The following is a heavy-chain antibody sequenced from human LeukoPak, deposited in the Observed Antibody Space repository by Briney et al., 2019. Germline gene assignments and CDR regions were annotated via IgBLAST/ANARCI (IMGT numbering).Heavy chain of an antibody. CDR1: GFTLSSYA. CDR3: AKEQTYYYDSSGYY. D-gene: IGHD3-22*01. V-gene: IGHV3-23*01. CDR2: ISGSGGST. Sequence: PGGSLRLSCAASGFTLSSYAMSWVRQAPGKGLEWVSAISGSGGSTYYADSVKGRFTISRDNSKNTLYLQMNSLTAEDTAVYYCAKEQTYYYDSSGYYWGQGTLVTVSS. J-gene: IGHJ4*02.